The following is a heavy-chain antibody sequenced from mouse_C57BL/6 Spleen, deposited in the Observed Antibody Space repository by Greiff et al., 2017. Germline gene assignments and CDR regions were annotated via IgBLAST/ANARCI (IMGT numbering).Heavy chain of an antibody. J-gene: IGHJ1*03. CDR1: GYTFTDYE. D-gene: IGHD2-2*01. Sequence: QVQLQQSGAELVRPGASVTLSCKASGYTFTDYEMHWVKQTPVHGLEWIGAIDPETGGTAYNQKFKGKAILTADKSSSTAYMELRSLTSEDSAVYYCTRVGGYDGYFDVWGTGTTVTVSS. CDR3: TRVGGYDGYFDV. V-gene: IGHV1-15*01. CDR2: IDPETGGT.